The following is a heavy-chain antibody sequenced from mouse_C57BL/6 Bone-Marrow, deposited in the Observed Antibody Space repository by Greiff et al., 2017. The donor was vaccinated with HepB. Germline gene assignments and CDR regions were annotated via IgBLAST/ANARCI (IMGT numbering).Heavy chain of an antibody. CDR1: GYTFTSYW. D-gene: IGHD1-1*01. Sequence: QVHVKQPGAELVKPGASVKMSCKASGYTFTSYWITWVKQRPGQGLEWIGDIYPGSGSTNYNEKFKSKATLTVDTSSSTAYMQLSSLTSEDSAVYYCARAYGSSYGAYWGQGTLVTVSA. CDR2: IYPGSGST. CDR3: ARAYGSSYGAY. J-gene: IGHJ3*01. V-gene: IGHV1-55*01.